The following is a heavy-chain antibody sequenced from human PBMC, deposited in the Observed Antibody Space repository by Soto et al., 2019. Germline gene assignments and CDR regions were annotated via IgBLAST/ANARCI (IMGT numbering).Heavy chain of an antibody. V-gene: IGHV1-69*08. Sequence: VQLVQSGAEVKKPGSSVKVSCKASGGTFSTYTITWVRQAPVQGLEWMGRIIPIIGIINYAQKFQGRVTISADKFTGTAYMELTGLRSDDTAVYYCAGDPDSHYNDSHAASYPWGQGTLVTVSS. J-gene: IGHJ5*02. D-gene: IGHD4-4*01. CDR1: GGTFSTYT. CDR3: AGDPDSHYNDSHAASYP. CDR2: IIPIIGII.